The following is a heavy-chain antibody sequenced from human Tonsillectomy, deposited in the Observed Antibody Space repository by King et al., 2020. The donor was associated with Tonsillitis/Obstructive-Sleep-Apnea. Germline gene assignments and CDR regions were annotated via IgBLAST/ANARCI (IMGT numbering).Heavy chain of an antibody. V-gene: IGHV4-39*01. Sequence: QLQESGPGLVKPSETLSLTCTVSGGSISSSSYYWGWIRQPPGKGLEWIGSIYYSGSTYYNPSLKSRVTISVDTSKNQFSLKLSSVTAADTAEYYCASGTDVGVFDYWGQGTLVTVSS. CDR2: IYYSGST. CDR1: GGSISSSSYY. CDR3: ASGTDVGVFDY. J-gene: IGHJ4*02. D-gene: IGHD3-16*01.